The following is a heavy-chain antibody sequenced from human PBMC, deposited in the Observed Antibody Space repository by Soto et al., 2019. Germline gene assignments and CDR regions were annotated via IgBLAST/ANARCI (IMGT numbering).Heavy chain of an antibody. D-gene: IGHD3-16*01. CDR1: RFTFSDYS. CDR2: ISSSSSTM. V-gene: IGHV3-48*02. CDR3: ARGDYYYYGLDV. J-gene: IGHJ6*02. Sequence: EVQLVESGGGLVQPGGSLRLSCAASRFTFSDYSMNWVRQAPGKGLEWLSSISSSSSTMYYADSVKGRFTISRDDAKNSLYLQMNSLRDEDTAVYYCARGDYYYYGLDVWGQGTTVTVSS.